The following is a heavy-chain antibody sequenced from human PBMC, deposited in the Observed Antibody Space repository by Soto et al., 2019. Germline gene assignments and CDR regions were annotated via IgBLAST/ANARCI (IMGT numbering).Heavy chain of an antibody. CDR1: GYTFTSYD. D-gene: IGHD1-1*01. CDR3: ARERTGTTSMDV. Sequence: QVQLEQSGAEVKKPGASVKVAFKASGYTFTSYDINWVRQATGQGLEWMGWMNPNSGNTGYAQKFQGRVTMTRNTSISTAYMELSSLRSEDTAVYYCARERTGTTSMDVWGQGTTVTVFS. CDR2: MNPNSGNT. J-gene: IGHJ6*02. V-gene: IGHV1-8*01.